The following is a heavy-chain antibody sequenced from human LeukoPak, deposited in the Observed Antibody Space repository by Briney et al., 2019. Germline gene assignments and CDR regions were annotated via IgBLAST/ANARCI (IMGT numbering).Heavy chain of an antibody. CDR1: GFTFSSYS. CDR3: ARVFYGSGGWFDP. D-gene: IGHD3-10*01. CDR2: ISSSSSTI. Sequence: GGSLRLSCAASGFTFSSYSMNWVRQAPGKGLEWVSYISSSSSTIYYADSVKGRFTISRDNAKNSLYLQMNSLRAEDTAVYYCARVFYGSGGWFDPWGQGTLVTVSS. V-gene: IGHV3-48*01. J-gene: IGHJ5*02.